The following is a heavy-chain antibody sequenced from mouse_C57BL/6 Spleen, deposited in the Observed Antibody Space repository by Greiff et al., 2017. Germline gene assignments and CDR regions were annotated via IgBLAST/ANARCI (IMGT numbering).Heavy chain of an antibody. J-gene: IGHJ1*03. CDR1: GYTFTDYN. CDR2: INPNNGGT. Sequence: EVQLQQSGPELVKPGASVKIPCKASGYTFTDYNMDWVKQSHGKSLEWIGDINPNNGGTIYNQKFKGKATLTVDKSSSTAYMELRSLTSEDTAVYYCARKDYYDYDWYFDVWGTGTTVTVSS. D-gene: IGHD2-4*01. CDR3: ARKDYYDYDWYFDV. V-gene: IGHV1-18*01.